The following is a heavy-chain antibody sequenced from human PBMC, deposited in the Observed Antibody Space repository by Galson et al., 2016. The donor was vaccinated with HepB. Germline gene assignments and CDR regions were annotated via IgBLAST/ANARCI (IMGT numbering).Heavy chain of an antibody. CDR2: LIPILPSP. Sequence: SVKVSCKASGSRITHYAFSWVRQAPSQGLEWMGTLIPILPSPNYAPTYEGRVTITADESTNTVHMELSSLTSDDTALYYCAKDRDEDAGGFDKWGQGTLVTVSS. J-gene: IGHJ4*02. CDR3: AKDRDEDAGGFDK. CDR1: GSRITHYA. D-gene: IGHD2-15*01. V-gene: IGHV1-69*13.